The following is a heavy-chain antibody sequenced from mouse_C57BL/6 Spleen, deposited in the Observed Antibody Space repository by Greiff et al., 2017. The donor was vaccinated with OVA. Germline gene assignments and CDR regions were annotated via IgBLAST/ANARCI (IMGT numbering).Heavy chain of an antibody. CDR3: ARDYYDYDGGYFDV. CDR1: GYTFTDYY. Sequence: EVQLQQSGPELVKPGASVKISCKASGYTFTDYYMNWVKQSHGKSLEWIGDINPNNGGTSYNQKFKGKATLTVDKSSSTAYMELRSLTSEDSAVYYCARDYYDYDGGYFDVWGTGTTVTVSS. V-gene: IGHV1-26*01. J-gene: IGHJ1*03. CDR2: INPNNGGT. D-gene: IGHD2-4*01.